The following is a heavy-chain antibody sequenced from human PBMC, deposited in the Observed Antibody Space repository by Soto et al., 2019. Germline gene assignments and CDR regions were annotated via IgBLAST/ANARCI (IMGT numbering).Heavy chain of an antibody. CDR3: ARGYYLSRLGY. Sequence: SETLSLTCAVYGGSFSGYYWTWIRQPPGRGLEWIGEINRSGSTNYKSSLKSRVTMSIDTSKNQFFLNLTSVTAADTAVYYCARGYYLSRLGYWGQGTPVTVSS. D-gene: IGHD3-16*01. CDR1: GGSFSGYY. J-gene: IGHJ4*02. V-gene: IGHV4-34*01. CDR2: INRSGST.